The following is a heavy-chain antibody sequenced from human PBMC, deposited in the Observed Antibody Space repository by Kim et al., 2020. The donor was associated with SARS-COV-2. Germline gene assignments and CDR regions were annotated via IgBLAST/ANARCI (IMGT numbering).Heavy chain of an antibody. CDR2: ITSSNSHI. CDR3: AREGDCPSNSCYGEGFDP. V-gene: IGHV3-21*01. Sequence: GGSLRLSCTDSGFTFSSYTMNWVRQAPGKGLEWVSSITSSNSHIYYADSLKGRFTVSRDNAKNSLYLQMNSLRAEDTAVYYCAREGDCPSNSCYGEGFDPWGQGTLVTVSS. CDR1: GFTFSSYT. J-gene: IGHJ5*02. D-gene: IGHD2-2*01.